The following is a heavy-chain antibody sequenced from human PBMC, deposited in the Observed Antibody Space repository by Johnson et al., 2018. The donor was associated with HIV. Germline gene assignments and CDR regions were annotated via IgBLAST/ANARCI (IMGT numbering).Heavy chain of an antibody. CDR2: IYSGGST. CDR3: AKGRSGTTASIDAFDI. Sequence: MQLVESGGGLVQPGGSLRLSCAASGFTVSSNYMSWVRQAPGKGLEWVSVIYSGGSTYYADSVKGRFTISRDNSKNTLYLQMKSLRAEDTAVYYCAKGRSGTTASIDAFDIWGQGTMVTVSS. D-gene: IGHD1-7*01. CDR1: GFTVSSNY. J-gene: IGHJ3*02. V-gene: IGHV3-66*01.